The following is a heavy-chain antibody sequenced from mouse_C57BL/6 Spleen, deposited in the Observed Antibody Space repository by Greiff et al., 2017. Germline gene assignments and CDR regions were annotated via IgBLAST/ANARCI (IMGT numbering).Heavy chain of an antibody. CDR3: ARRGITTVVVPRFAY. Sequence: QVQLQQSGAELARPGASVKLSCKASGYTFTSYGISWVKQRTGQGLEWIGEIYPRSGNTYYNEKFKGKATLTADKSSSTAYMELRSLTSEDSAVYFCARRGITTVVVPRFAYWGQGTLVTVSA. CDR1: GYTFTSYG. CDR2: IYPRSGNT. J-gene: IGHJ3*01. D-gene: IGHD1-1*01. V-gene: IGHV1-81*01.